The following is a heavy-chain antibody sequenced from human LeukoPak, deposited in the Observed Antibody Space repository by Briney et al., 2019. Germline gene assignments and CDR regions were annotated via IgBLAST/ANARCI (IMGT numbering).Heavy chain of an antibody. CDR3: AKDSFIVVRGGGPDDGFAV. D-gene: IGHD3-10*01. CDR1: GFTIATYG. V-gene: IGHV3-23*01. Sequence: GGSLRLSRVASGFTIATYGMSWFRQAPGKGLEWVSVVGESVHTTHYADSVKGRFFISRDNSKNTVHLEMNSLRAEDTAVYYSAKDSFIVVRGGGPDDGFAVWGQGTMVTVSS. CDR2: VGESVHTT. J-gene: IGHJ3*01.